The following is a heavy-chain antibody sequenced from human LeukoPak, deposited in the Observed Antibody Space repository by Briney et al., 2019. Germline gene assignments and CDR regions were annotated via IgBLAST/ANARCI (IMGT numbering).Heavy chain of an antibody. CDR2: IKSKTEGGTT. J-gene: IGHJ4*02. CDR1: GFVFSNAW. D-gene: IGHD2-2*01. CDR3: TTFIAVGHCSSTSCPTLFDN. V-gene: IGHV3-15*01. Sequence: GGSLRLSCAASGFVFSNAWMGWVRQDPGEGLEWVGRIKSKTEGGTTDYAAPVKGRFTISRDDSKYTLYLQMNSLKTEDAAVYYCTTFIAVGHCSSTSCPTLFDNWGQGTLVTVSS.